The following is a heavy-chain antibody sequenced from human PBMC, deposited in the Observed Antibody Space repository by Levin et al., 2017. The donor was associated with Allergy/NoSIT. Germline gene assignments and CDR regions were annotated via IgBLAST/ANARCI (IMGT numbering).Heavy chain of an antibody. Sequence: SCAASGFTFNNYWMHWVRQAPGKGLVWVSRINSDGSRADYASSVRGRFNTSRDNANNTLFLQMSSLTAEDTGVYFCARGDQWLVWGWYLVIDVWGQGTTVTVSS. CDR1: GFTFNNYW. V-gene: IGHV3-74*01. CDR3: ARGDQWLVWGWYLVIDV. CDR2: INSDGSRA. D-gene: IGHD6-19*01. J-gene: IGHJ6*02.